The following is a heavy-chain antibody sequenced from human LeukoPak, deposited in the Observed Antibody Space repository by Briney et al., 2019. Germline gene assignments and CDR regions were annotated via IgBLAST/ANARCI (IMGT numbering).Heavy chain of an antibody. Sequence: GGSLRLSCAPSGFTFDTYSMNWVRQAPGEGLEWVSSIISSRSYIYYADSVKGRFTISRDNAKNSLYLQMNSLRAEDTAVYYCARSPGATWSFDYWGQGTLVAVSS. J-gene: IGHJ4*02. D-gene: IGHD1-1*01. CDR2: IISSRSYI. V-gene: IGHV3-21*01. CDR3: ARSPGATWSFDY. CDR1: GFTFDTYS.